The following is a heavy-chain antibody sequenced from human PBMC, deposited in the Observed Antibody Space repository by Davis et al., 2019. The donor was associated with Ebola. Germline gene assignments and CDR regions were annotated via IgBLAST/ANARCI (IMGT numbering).Heavy chain of an antibody. J-gene: IGHJ4*02. CDR1: GFNFQDYG. V-gene: IGHV3-9*03. Sequence: SLKISCEASGFNFQDYGMHWARQLPGQGLEWVSGISRNSRYIGYADSVKGRFTISRDNAKNFLYLEMNSLTTEDMALYYCARDIGSTWYYFDYWGQGTLVTVSS. D-gene: IGHD6-13*01. CDR3: ARDIGSTWYYFDY. CDR2: ISRNSRYI.